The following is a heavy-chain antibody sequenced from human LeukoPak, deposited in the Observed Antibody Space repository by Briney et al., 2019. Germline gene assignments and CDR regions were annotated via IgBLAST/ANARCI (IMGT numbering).Heavy chain of an antibody. CDR2: IYYSGST. V-gene: IGHV4-30-4*01. J-gene: IGHJ3*02. CDR1: GGSISINDYY. D-gene: IGHD3-10*01. CDR3: ARRFTMVRGTRRDGFDI. Sequence: SETVSLTCTVSGGSISINDYYWSWIRQTPGKGLEWIGYIYYSGSTYYNPSLKSQVTISVDTSKNQFSLKLTSVTAADTAVYYCARRFTMVRGTRRDGFDIWGQGTMVTVSP.